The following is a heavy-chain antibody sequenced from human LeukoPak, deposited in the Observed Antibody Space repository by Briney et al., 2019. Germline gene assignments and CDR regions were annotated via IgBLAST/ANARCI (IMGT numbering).Heavy chain of an antibody. Sequence: GGSLRLSCAASGFTFSSYAMSWVRQAPGKGLEWVSSISSSSSYIYYADSVKGRFTISRDNAKNSLYLQMNSLRAEDTAVYYCASRSPAARHYFDYWGQGTLVTVSS. CDR3: ASRSPAARHYFDY. CDR2: ISSSSSYI. J-gene: IGHJ4*02. CDR1: GFTFSSYA. V-gene: IGHV3-21*01. D-gene: IGHD2-2*01.